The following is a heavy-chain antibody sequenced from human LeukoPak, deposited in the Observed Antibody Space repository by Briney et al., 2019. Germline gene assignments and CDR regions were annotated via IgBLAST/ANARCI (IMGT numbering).Heavy chain of an antibody. CDR3: ARDLDRCSSTSCYPYYFDY. J-gene: IGHJ4*02. D-gene: IGHD2-2*01. Sequence: ASVKVSCKASGYTFTGYYMHWVRQAPGQGLEWMGWINPNSGGTNYAQKFQGRVTMTRDTSISTAYMELSRLRSDDTAVYYCARDLDRCSSTSCYPYYFDYWGQGTLVTVSS. V-gene: IGHV1-2*02. CDR1: GYTFTGYY. CDR2: INPNSGGT.